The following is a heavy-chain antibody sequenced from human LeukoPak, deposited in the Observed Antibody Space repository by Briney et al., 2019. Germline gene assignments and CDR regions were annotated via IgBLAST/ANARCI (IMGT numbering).Heavy chain of an antibody. CDR3: AREARGWFGELLSRTYNWFDP. J-gene: IGHJ5*02. CDR2: ISWNAGGT. CDR1: GFNFEDDG. V-gene: IGHV3-20*04. D-gene: IGHD3-10*01. Sequence: GGSLRLSCAGSGFNFEDDGMTWVRQAPGKGLEWVSGISWNAGGTGYADSVKGRFTISRDNAKKSLYLQMNSLRADDTALYYCAREARGWFGELLSRTYNWFDPWGQGTLVTVSS.